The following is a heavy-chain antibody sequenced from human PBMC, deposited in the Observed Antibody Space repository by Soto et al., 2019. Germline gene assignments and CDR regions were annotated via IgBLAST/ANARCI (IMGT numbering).Heavy chain of an antibody. J-gene: IGHJ6*02. D-gene: IGHD3-3*01. V-gene: IGHV3-30*18. CDR2: ISYDGANK. CDR3: AKDDGFGSGDFYGMDV. CDR1: GFTFRSYG. Sequence: QVQLVESGGGVVQPGRSLRLSCAASGFTFRSYGMHWVRQAPGKGLEWVAVISYDGANKYYGDSVKGRFTISRDNSQNTLELQMNSLRAEDTAIYYCAKDDGFGSGDFYGMDVWGQGTTVTVSS.